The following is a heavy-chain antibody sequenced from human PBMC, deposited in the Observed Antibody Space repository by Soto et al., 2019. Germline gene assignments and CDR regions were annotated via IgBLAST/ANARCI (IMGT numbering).Heavy chain of an antibody. CDR3: AHSEPIATDAFDY. J-gene: IGHJ4*02. Sequence: QITLKESGPSLVNPTQSLTLTCSFSGFSLTTTEVAVGWIRQPPGKALEWLALIYWDDDKRYSPSLKSSLTITKDTAKNQVVLTINNVHPEDTATYFCAHSEPIATDAFDYWGQGSLVTVSS. D-gene: IGHD6-13*01. V-gene: IGHV2-5*02. CDR1: GFSLTTTEVA. CDR2: IYWDDDK.